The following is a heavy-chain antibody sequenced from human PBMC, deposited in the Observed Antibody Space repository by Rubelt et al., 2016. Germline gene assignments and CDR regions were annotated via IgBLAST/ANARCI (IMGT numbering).Heavy chain of an antibody. CDR3: ARDRKRIAARQGWYFDL. J-gene: IGHJ2*01. CDR2: ISASNGNT. D-gene: IGHD6-6*01. Sequence: QVQLVQSGAEVKKPGASVKVSCKASGYTFTSYGISWVRQAPGQGLEWMGWISASNGNTNYAQKLQGRVTMTPDTSTSTAYMELRSLRSDDTAVYYCARDRKRIAARQGWYFDLWGRGTLVTVSS. V-gene: IGHV1-18*01. CDR1: GYTFTSYG.